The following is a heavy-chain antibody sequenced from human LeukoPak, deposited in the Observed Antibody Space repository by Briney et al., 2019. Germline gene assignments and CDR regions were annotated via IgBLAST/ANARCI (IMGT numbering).Heavy chain of an antibody. CDR1: WFTFSSFA. V-gene: IGHV3-23*01. CDR2: ISGSGDST. CDR3: AKDSLLRGHSYGFDF. Sequence: QSGGSLRLSCAASWFTFSSFAMSWVRQAPGKGLEWVSGISGSGDSTDHADSVKGRFIISRDNSKSTLSLQMDSLRAEDTAVYFYAKDSLLRGHSYGFDFWGQGTLVTVSS. D-gene: IGHD5-18*01. J-gene: IGHJ4*02.